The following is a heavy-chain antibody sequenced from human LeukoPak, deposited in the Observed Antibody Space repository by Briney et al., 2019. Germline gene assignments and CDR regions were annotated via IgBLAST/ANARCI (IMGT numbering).Heavy chain of an antibody. V-gene: IGHV1-2*02. J-gene: IGHJ5*02. CDR2: INPNSGGT. CDR3: ARGSCSGGSCYSVWFDP. Sequence: ASVKVSCKASGYTFTSYYMHWVRQAPGQGLEWMGIINPNSGGTNYAQKFQGRVTMTRDTSISTAYMELSRLRSDDTAVYYCARGSCSGGSCYSVWFDPWGQGTLVTVSS. CDR1: GYTFTSYY. D-gene: IGHD2-15*01.